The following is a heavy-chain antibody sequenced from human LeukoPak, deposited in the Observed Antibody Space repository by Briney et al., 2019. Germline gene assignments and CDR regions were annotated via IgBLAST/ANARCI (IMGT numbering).Heavy chain of an antibody. J-gene: IGHJ5*02. CDR1: GFTVSNNY. Sequence: GGSLRLSCAASGFTVSNNYMSWVRQAPGKGLEWVSVIYSGGNTYYADSVKGRFTLSRDNSKNTLYLQMNSLRAEDTAVYYCASLPGRVGWFDPWGQGTLVTVSS. CDR3: ASLPGRVGWFDP. V-gene: IGHV3-66*01. D-gene: IGHD1-26*01. CDR2: IYSGGNT.